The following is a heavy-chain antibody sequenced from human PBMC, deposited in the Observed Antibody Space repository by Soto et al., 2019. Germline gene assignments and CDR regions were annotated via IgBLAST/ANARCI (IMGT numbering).Heavy chain of an antibody. J-gene: IGHJ4*02. CDR2: IIPIFGTA. D-gene: IGHD5-12*01. CDR1: GGTFSSYA. CDR3: CVGPTRGYFDY. Sequence: QVQLVQSGAEVKKPGSSVKVSCKASGGTFSSYAISWVRQAPGQGLEWMGGIIPIFGTANYAQKFQGRVTVTADKSTSTAYMELSSLRSEDTPVYYCCVGPTRGYFDYLGQGTLVTVSS. V-gene: IGHV1-69*06.